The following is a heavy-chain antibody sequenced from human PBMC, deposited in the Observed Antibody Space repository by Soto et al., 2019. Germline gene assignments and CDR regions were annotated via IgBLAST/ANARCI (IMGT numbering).Heavy chain of an antibody. Sequence: SETLSLTCAVYGGSFSGYYWSWIRQPPGKGLEWIGEINHSGSTNYNPSIKSRVTISVDTSKNQFSLKLSSVTAADTAVYYCARVGRGLRYGWFDPWGQGTLVTVSS. D-gene: IGHD3-9*01. J-gene: IGHJ5*02. CDR3: ARVGRGLRYGWFDP. V-gene: IGHV4-34*01. CDR2: INHSGST. CDR1: GGSFSGYY.